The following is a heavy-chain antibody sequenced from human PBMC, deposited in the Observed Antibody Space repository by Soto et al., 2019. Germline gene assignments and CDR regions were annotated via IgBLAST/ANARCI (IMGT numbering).Heavy chain of an antibody. Sequence: PGGSLILGCAASRFTFSSYWMRWARQAPGKGLVWVSRMNEDGGTTDYADSVKGRFTISRDNAKNTLYLQMNSLRVEDTAVYYCASDLSGRADVWGQGTTVTVSS. V-gene: IGHV3-74*01. CDR2: MNEDGGTT. CDR1: RFTFSSYW. CDR3: ASDLSGRADV. D-gene: IGHD3-10*01. J-gene: IGHJ6*02.